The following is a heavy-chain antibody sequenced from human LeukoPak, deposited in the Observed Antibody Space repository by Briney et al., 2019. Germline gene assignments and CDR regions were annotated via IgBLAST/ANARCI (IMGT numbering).Heavy chain of an antibody. Sequence: GGSLRLSCAASGFTFDDYAMHWVRQAPGKGLEWVSGISWNSGSIGYADSVKGRFTISRDNAKNSLYLQMNSLRAEDTALYYCAREPAAAEGIPDYWGQGTLVTVSS. CDR2: ISWNSGSI. V-gene: IGHV3-9*01. J-gene: IGHJ4*02. D-gene: IGHD6-13*01. CDR3: AREPAAAEGIPDY. CDR1: GFTFDDYA.